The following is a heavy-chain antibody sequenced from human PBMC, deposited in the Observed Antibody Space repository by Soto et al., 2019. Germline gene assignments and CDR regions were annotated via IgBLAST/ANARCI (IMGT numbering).Heavy chain of an antibody. Sequence: GESLKISCKGSGYSFTSYWIGWVRQMPGKGLEWMGIIYPGDSDTRCSPSFQGQVTISADKSISTAYLQWSSLKASDTAMYYCASPAGLYSSSWYGQNDAFDIWGQGTMVTVSS. CDR2: IYPGDSDT. CDR1: GYSFTSYW. J-gene: IGHJ3*02. V-gene: IGHV5-51*01. D-gene: IGHD6-13*01. CDR3: ASPAGLYSSSWYGQNDAFDI.